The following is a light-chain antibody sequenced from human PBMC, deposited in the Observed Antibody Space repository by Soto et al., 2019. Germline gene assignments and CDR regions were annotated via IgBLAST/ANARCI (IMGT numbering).Light chain of an antibody. J-gene: IGLJ2*01. CDR3: SSCTSSNTVV. Sequence: QSALTQPASVSGSPGQSITISCTGTSSDVGDYNYVSWYQQHPGKAPKLMIYDVSNRPSGFSNRFSGSKSGNTASLTISGLQAEDEADYYCSSCTSSNTVVFGGGTKLTVL. V-gene: IGLV2-14*01. CDR1: SSDVGDYNY. CDR2: DVS.